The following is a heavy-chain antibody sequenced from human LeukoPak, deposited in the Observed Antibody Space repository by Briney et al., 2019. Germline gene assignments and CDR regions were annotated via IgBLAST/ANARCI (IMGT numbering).Heavy chain of an antibody. CDR3: AKANGDYVRGLGYYFDY. D-gene: IGHD4-17*01. CDR2: ISCNSGSI. Sequence: GGSLRLSCAASGFTFDDYAMHWLRQAPGKGLEWFSGISCNSGSIGYADSVKGRFTISRDNAKNFLYLQMNSLRAEDTALYYCAKANGDYVRGLGYYFDYWGQGTLVTVSS. V-gene: IGHV3-9*01. J-gene: IGHJ4*02. CDR1: GFTFDDYA.